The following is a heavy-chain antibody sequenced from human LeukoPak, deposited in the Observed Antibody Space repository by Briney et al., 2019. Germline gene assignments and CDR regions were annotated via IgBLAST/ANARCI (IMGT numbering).Heavy chain of an antibody. Sequence: GGSLRLSCAASGFTFDDYTMHWVRQAPGKGLEWVSLISWDGGSTYYADSVKGRFTISRDNSKNSLYLQMNSLRAEDTALYYCAKDKYNWNDVGHYMDVWGKGTTVTVSS. CDR3: AKDKYNWNDVGHYMDV. J-gene: IGHJ6*03. CDR2: ISWDGGST. D-gene: IGHD1-1*01. V-gene: IGHV3-43*01. CDR1: GFTFDDYT.